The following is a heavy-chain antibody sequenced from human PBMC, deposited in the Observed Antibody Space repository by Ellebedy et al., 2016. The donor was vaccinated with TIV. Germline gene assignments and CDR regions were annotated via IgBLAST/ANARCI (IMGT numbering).Heavy chain of an antibody. CDR3: AKWTVGYCSSASCYTGDY. J-gene: IGHJ4*02. Sequence: MPSETLSLTCAVYGGSFNNYYWSWTRQLPGKGLEWIGEFNLGGTTNYNPSLKRRVTISVDTPKNQFSLKLNSVTPADTAVYYCAKWTVGYCSSASCYTGDYWGQGTLVTVSS. CDR2: FNLGGTT. D-gene: IGHD2-2*02. V-gene: IGHV4-34*01. CDR1: GGSFNNYY.